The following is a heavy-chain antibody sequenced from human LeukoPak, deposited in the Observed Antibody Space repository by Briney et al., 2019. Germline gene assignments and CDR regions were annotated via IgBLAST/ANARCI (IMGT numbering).Heavy chain of an antibody. Sequence: GGSLRLSCAASGFTFSSYSMNWVRQAPGKGLEWVSYISSSSSPIYYADSVKGRFTISRDNAKKSLYLQMNSLRAEDTAVYYCARSGYCTSTSCLNGRGAFDIWGQGTMVTVSS. V-gene: IGHV3-48*04. D-gene: IGHD2-2*01. CDR1: GFTFSSYS. CDR2: ISSSSSPI. J-gene: IGHJ3*02. CDR3: ARSGYCTSTSCLNGRGAFDI.